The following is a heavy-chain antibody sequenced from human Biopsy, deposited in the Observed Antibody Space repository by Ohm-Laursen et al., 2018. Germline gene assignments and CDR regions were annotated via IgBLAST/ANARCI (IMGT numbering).Heavy chain of an antibody. J-gene: IGHJ2*01. D-gene: IGHD3-9*01. Sequence: TLSLTCCVSGASVKTSGYFWAWIRQRPGKGLEWIGYISYNERTHYSPSLTSRLAISFDTSNNRISLQLRSVSVADTAVYYCVREPKTGTAEAWYFDLWGRGSPVTVPS. CDR2: ISYNERT. CDR1: GASVKTSGYF. CDR3: VREPKTGTAEAWYFDL. V-gene: IGHV4-31*03.